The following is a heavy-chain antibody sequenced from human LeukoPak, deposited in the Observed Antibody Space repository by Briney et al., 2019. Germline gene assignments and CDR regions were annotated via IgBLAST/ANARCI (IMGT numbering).Heavy chain of an antibody. D-gene: IGHD2-2*02. Sequence: PGGSLRLSCAASGFTFSSYAMSWVRQAPGKGLEWVSAISGSGGSTYYADSVKGRFTISRVNSKNTLYLQMNSLRAEDTAVYYCAKAFIDIVVVPAAIVPIDYWGQGTLVTVSS. CDR1: GFTFSSYA. CDR3: AKAFIDIVVVPAAIVPIDY. J-gene: IGHJ4*02. V-gene: IGHV3-23*01. CDR2: ISGSGGST.